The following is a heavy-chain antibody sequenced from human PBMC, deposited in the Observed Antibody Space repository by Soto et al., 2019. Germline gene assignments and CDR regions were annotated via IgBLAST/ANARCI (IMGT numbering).Heavy chain of an antibody. CDR2: IYPGDSDT. V-gene: IGHV5-51*01. CDR3: ARHSVEDIVVVPAAIRVPLFFDY. Sequence: GESLKISCKGSGYSFTSYWIGWVRQMPGKGLEWMGIIYPGDSDTRYSPSFQGQVTISADKSISTAYLQWSSLKASDTAMYYCARHSVEDIVVVPAAIRVPLFFDYWGQGTLVTVSS. D-gene: IGHD2-2*02. CDR1: GYSFTSYW. J-gene: IGHJ4*02.